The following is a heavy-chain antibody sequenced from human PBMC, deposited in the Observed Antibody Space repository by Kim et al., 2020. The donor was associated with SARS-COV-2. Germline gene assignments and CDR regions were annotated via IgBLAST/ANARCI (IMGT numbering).Heavy chain of an antibody. CDR3: ARVPVDTAMVFDY. J-gene: IGHJ4*02. Sequence: SNPSLKSRVTISVDTSKNQFSLKLSSVTAADTAVYYCARVPVDTAMVFDYWGQGTLVTVSS. V-gene: IGHV4-61*02. D-gene: IGHD5-18*01.